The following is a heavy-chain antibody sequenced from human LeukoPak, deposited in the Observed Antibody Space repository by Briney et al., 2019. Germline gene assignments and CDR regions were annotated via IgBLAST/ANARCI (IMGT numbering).Heavy chain of an antibody. V-gene: IGHV3-30*18. D-gene: IGHD3-10*01. J-gene: IGHJ3*02. CDR2: ISYDGSNK. CDR3: AKEWGSGSYYNDGAFDI. Sequence: GGSLRLSCAASGFTFSSYGMHWVRQAPGKGLEWVAVISYDGSNKYYADSVKGRFTISRDNSKNTLYLQMNSLRAEDTAVYYCAKEWGSGSYYNDGAFDIWGQGTMVTVSS. CDR1: GFTFSSYG.